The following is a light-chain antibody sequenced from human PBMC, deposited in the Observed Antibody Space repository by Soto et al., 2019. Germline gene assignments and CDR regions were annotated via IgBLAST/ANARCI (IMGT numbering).Light chain of an antibody. J-gene: IGKJ5*01. CDR2: GAS. CDR3: QQRSNWLIT. Sequence: ELVMTQSPATLSVSPGERATLSCRASQSVSSNLAWYQQKPGQAPRLLIYGASTRATGIPARFSGSGSGTEFNLTISSLQSEDFAVYYCQQRSNWLITFGQGTRLEIK. CDR1: QSVSSN. V-gene: IGKV3-15*01.